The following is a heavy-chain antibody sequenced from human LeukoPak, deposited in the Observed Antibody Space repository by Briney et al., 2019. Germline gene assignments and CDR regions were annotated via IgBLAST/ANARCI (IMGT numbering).Heavy chain of an antibody. J-gene: IGHJ4*02. V-gene: IGHV1-24*01. D-gene: IGHD3-3*01. CDR3: ATGGIRDFWSGYYMVY. CDR1: GYTLTELS. CDR2: FDPEDGET. Sequence: ASVKVSCKVSGYTLTELSMHWVRQAPGKGLEWVGGFDPEDGETIYAQKFQGRVTMTEGTSTDTAYMELSSLRSEDTAVYYCATGGIRDFWSGYYMVYWGQGTLVTVSS.